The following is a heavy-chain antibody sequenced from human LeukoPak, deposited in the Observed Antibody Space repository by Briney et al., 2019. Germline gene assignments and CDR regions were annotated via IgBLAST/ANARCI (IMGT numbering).Heavy chain of an antibody. CDR2: IYYSGST. J-gene: IGHJ4*02. CDR3: ARDEKYYYERAGYADFDY. Sequence: SETLSLTCTVSGGSISSSSYYWGWIRQPPGKGLEWIGSIYYSGSTYYNPSLKSRVTISVDTSKNQSSLKLSSVTAADTAVYYCARDEKYYYERAGYADFDYWGQGTLVTVSS. V-gene: IGHV4-39*07. D-gene: IGHD3-22*01. CDR1: GGSISSSSYY.